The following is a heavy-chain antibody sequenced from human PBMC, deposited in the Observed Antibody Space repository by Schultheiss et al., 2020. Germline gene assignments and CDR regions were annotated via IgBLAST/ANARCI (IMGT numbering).Heavy chain of an antibody. CDR2: ISGSGGST. CDR1: GFTFSSYA. D-gene: IGHD3-22*01. Sequence: GESLKISCAASGFTFSSYAMSWVRQAPGKGLEWVSAISGSGGSTYYADSVKGRFTISRDNSKNTLYLQMNSLRAEDTAVYYCAKERPRDYYDSSGYYLYYFDYWGQGTLVTVSS. J-gene: IGHJ4*02. V-gene: IGHV3-23*01. CDR3: AKERPRDYYDSSGYYLYYFDY.